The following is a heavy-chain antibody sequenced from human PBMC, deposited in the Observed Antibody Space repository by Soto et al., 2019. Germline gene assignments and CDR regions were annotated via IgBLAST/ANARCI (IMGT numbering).Heavy chain of an antibody. CDR3: ARGPGTSYFDY. CDR2: IWSGGSNE. J-gene: IGHJ4*02. D-gene: IGHD2-2*01. Sequence: QVQLVESGGGVVQPGRSLRLSCAASGFTFSSYGMHWVRQAPGKGLEWVAVIWSGGSNENYADSVKGRFTISRDNSKNMLYLQMKSLRAEDTAVYYCARGPGTSYFDYWGQGSLVTVSS. V-gene: IGHV3-33*01. CDR1: GFTFSSYG.